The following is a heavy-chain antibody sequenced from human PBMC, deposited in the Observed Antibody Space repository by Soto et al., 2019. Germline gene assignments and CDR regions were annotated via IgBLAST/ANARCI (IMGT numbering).Heavy chain of an antibody. CDR1: GGTFSGYA. V-gene: IGHV1-69*01. CDR3: ARRYDFWSGYTDGFDI. D-gene: IGHD3-3*01. Sequence: QVQLVQSGAEVKKPGSSVKVSCKASGGTFSGYAISWVRQAPGQGLEWMGGIIPIFGTANYAQKFQGRVTITADDSTSSAYMELSSLSSEDTGVHYCARRYDFWSGYTDGFDIWGQGTMVTVSS. J-gene: IGHJ3*02. CDR2: IIPIFGTA.